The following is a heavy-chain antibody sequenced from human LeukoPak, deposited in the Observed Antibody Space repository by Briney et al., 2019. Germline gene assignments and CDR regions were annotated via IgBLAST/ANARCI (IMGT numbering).Heavy chain of an antibody. J-gene: IGHJ4*02. CDR2: IYSTGST. Sequence: WGTLTLSCAASGFTVSNYYMSWVRQAPGKGLEWVAVIYSTGSTYYAHSVKSRFTISIDNSKNKFYLQLNTLIAADTAVYYCVRGQITMTVWGQGAMVSVSS. D-gene: IGHD3-22*01. V-gene: IGHV3-53*01. CDR1: GFTVSNYY. CDR3: VRGQITMTV.